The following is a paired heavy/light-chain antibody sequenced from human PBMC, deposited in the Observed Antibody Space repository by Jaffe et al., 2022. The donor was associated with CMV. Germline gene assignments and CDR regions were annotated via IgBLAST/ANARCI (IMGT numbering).Heavy chain of an antibody. V-gene: IGHV1-46*02. J-gene: IGHJ3*02. D-gene: IGHD3-10*01. CDR2: IKPTSGDT. CDR1: GDTFNNYY. Sequence: QVQLVQSGTEMKKPGASVRISCTTSGDTFNNYYIHWVRQAPGQGLEWMGLIKPTSGDTSYAPGVQGGVTMTSDTATTTVYLQLSSLSFGDTAVYYCAREASSLGVFDIWGRGTMVTVSS. CDR3: AREASSLGVFDI.
Light chain of an antibody. J-gene: IGLJ1*01. CDR1: TIGSRG. Sequence: SYVLTQPPSVSVAPGKTARITCGGNTIGSRGVHWYQQKPGQAPVLVISDDSDRPSGIPERFSGSKSGNTATLTISRVEAGDEADYYCQIWDSSTGLFYVFGSGTKVTVL. CDR2: DDS. V-gene: IGLV3-21*04. CDR3: QIWDSSTGLFYV.